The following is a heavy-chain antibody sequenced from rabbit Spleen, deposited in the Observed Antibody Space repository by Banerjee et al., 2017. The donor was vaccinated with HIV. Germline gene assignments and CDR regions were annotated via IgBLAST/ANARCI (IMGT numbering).Heavy chain of an antibody. J-gene: IGHJ6*01. CDR2: IYTGSGGT. CDR3: ARGYGVPSYYDL. V-gene: IGHV1S45*01. Sequence: QEQLEESGGDLVKPEGSLTLTCTTSGFSFSSSYYMCWVRQAPGKGLEWIGCIYTGSGGTYYASWARGRFTISKTSSTTVTLQMTSLTAADTATYFCARGYGVPSYYDLWGQGTLVTVS. D-gene: IGHD8-1*01. CDR1: GFSFSSSYY.